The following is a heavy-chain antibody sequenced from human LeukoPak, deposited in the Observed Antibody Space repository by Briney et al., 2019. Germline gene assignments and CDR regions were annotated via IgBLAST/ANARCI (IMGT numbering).Heavy chain of an antibody. D-gene: IGHD3-10*01. V-gene: IGHV1-24*01. CDR3: ATGAMVYDY. CDR1: GSTLTKIS. J-gene: IGHJ4*02. Sequence: ASVTVSCTVSGSTLTKISIDWVRQAPGKGLEWMGSLSPRDGETSHAQKFQGRFNMTADTSTDTAHMEMSSLDSGDTAVYYCATGAMVYDYWGQGTLVIVSS. CDR2: LSPRDGET.